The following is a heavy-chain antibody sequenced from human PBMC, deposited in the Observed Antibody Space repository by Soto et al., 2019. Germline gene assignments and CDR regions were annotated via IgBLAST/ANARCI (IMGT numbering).Heavy chain of an antibody. CDR2: IYYSGST. CDR3: ARNTYSSSWSYYYYGMDV. V-gene: IGHV4-59*01. CDR1: GGPISTFY. Sequence: SETLSLTSINIGGPISTFYSRGIRQPPGKGLEWIGYIYYSGSTNYNPSLKSRVTISVDTSKNQFSLKLSSVTAADTAVYYCARNTYSSSWSYYYYGMDVWGQGTTVT. J-gene: IGHJ6*02. D-gene: IGHD6-13*01.